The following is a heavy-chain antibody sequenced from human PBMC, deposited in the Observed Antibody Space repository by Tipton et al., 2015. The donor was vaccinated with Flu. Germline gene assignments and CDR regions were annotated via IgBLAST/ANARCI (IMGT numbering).Heavy chain of an antibody. V-gene: IGHV4-38-2*02. D-gene: IGHD3-10*02. J-gene: IGHJ4*02. CDR2: IYHTGST. CDR1: GDSISSGYY. CDR3: ARHTGDSVRGVIDY. Sequence: LRLSCSVSGDSISSGYYWGWIRQPPGKGLEWIGNIYHTGSTYYNPSLQSRVTISVDTSKNQFSLRVISVTAADTAVYYCARHTGDSVRGVIDYWGQGTLVIVSS.